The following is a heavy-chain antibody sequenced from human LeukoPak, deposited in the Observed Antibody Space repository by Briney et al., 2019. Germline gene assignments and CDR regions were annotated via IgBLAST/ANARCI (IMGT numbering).Heavy chain of an antibody. CDR3: ASELEALD. CDR1: GYTFTSYD. D-gene: IGHD3-3*01. J-gene: IGHJ4*02. Sequence: ASVKVSCKASGYTFTSYDINWVRQATGQRLEWMGWINAGNGNTKYSQKFQGRVTITRDTSATTAYMELSSLRSEDTAVYYCASELEALDWGQGTLVTVSS. V-gene: IGHV1-3*01. CDR2: INAGNGNT.